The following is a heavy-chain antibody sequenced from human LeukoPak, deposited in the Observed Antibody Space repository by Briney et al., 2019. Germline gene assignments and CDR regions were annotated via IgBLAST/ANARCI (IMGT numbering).Heavy chain of an antibody. D-gene: IGHD5-24*01. CDR1: GGSISSYY. Sequence: SSDTLSLTCTVSGGSISSYYWSWIRQPPGKGLEWLGDIYYSGSTNYNPSLKSRVTISVDTSKNQFSLKLSSVTAADTAVYYCARTSWLQSSYFFDYGGQGTLVTVSS. CDR3: ARTSWLQSSYFFDY. CDR2: IYYSGST. J-gene: IGHJ4*02. V-gene: IGHV4-59*08.